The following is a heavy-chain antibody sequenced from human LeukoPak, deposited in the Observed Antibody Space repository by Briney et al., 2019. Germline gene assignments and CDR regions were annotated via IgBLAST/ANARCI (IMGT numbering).Heavy chain of an antibody. CDR3: ARHADSGNENRAFDV. CDR2: ISYSGNT. Sequence: KSSETLSLTCTVSGGSISSRSYYWGWIRQPPGKGLEWIGSISYSGNTYYNPSLKSRVTISVDTSRNQFSLNLNSVTAADTAVYYCARHADSGNENRAFDVWGQGTMVTVSS. CDR1: GGSISSRSYY. V-gene: IGHV4-39*01. D-gene: IGHD1-26*01. J-gene: IGHJ3*01.